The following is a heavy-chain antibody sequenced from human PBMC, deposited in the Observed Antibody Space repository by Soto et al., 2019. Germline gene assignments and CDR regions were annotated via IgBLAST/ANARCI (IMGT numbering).Heavy chain of an antibody. V-gene: IGHV1-69*01. J-gene: IGHJ6*02. CDR2: IIPIFGKA. CDR3: AIDRIVVVPAATSRRGYYGIDV. D-gene: IGHD2-2*01. CDR1: GGTFSSYA. Sequence: QVQLVQSGAEVKKPGSSVKVSCKASGGTFSSYAISWVRQAPGQGLEWMGGIIPIFGKANYAQKFQGRLTITADESTSTAYMELSSLRYEDTALDYCAIDRIVVVPAATSRRGYYGIDVWGQGATVTVSS.